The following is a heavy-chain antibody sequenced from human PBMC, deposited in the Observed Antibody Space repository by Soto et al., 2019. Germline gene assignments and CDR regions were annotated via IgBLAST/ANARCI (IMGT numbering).Heavy chain of an antibody. CDR2: ISHDGSNQ. D-gene: IGHD6-25*01. CDR1: GFTLRTSG. V-gene: IGHV3-30*03. J-gene: IGHJ4*02. Sequence: QVQLVESGGGVVQPGGSLRLSCVASGFTLRTSGMHWVRQAPSKGLEWVAVISHDGSNQFYAESVKGRFTISRDNSKNMLYLQMNSLRADDSAVYFCAIDSSAALDYWGQGTVVPVSS. CDR3: AIDSSAALDY.